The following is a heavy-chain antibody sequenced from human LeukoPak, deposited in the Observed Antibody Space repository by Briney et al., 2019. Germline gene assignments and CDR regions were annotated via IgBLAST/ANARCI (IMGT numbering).Heavy chain of an antibody. V-gene: IGHV1-69*13. CDR2: IIPIFGTA. CDR1: GGTFSSYS. CDR3: ARDPPPDVEMATTTTDY. Sequence: ASVKVSCKASGGTFSSYSISWVRQAPGKGLEWMGGIIPIFGTANYAQKFQGRVTITADESTSTAYMELSSLRSEDTAVYYCARDPPPDVEMATTTTDYWGQGTLVTVSS. J-gene: IGHJ4*02. D-gene: IGHD5-24*01.